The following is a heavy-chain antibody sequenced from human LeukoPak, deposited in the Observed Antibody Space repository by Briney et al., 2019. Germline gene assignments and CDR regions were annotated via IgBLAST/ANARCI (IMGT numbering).Heavy chain of an antibody. CDR2: IIPIPGIA. CDR1: GGTFSSYA. J-gene: IGHJ6*02. V-gene: IGHV1-69*04. D-gene: IGHD6-13*01. CDR3: ARAGLYSSSWYSPSYYYYGMDV. Sequence: GASVKVSCKASGGTFSSYAISWVRQAPGQGLEWMGRIIPIPGIANYAQKFQGRVTITADKSTSTAYMELSRLRSDDTAVYYCARAGLYSSSWYSPSYYYYGMDVWGQGTTVTVSS.